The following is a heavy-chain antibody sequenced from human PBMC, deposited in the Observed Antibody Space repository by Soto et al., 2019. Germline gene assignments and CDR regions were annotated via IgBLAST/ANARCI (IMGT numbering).Heavy chain of an antibody. Sequence: ASVKVCCKASVYTFTSYDINWVRQATGQGLEWMGWMSPNSGNTGYAQKFQGRVTMTRNTSISTAYMELSSLRSEDTAVYYCARGRRLDAFDIWGQGTMVSVSS. V-gene: IGHV1-8*01. D-gene: IGHD1-1*01. CDR2: MSPNSGNT. CDR1: VYTFTSYD. J-gene: IGHJ3*02. CDR3: ARGRRLDAFDI.